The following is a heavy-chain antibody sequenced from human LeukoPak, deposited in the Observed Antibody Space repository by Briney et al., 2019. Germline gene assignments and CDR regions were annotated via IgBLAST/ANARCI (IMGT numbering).Heavy chain of an antibody. V-gene: IGHV4-34*01. CDR1: GGSFSGYY. CDR2: INHSGST. CDR3: ARSGAYYYDSSGHPGTNFDY. Sequence: PSETLSLTCAVYGGSFSGYYWSWIRQPPGKGREWIGEINHSGSTNYNPSLKSRVTISVDTSKNQFSLKLSSVTAADTAVYYCARSGAYYYDSSGHPGTNFDYWGQGTLVTVSS. J-gene: IGHJ4*02. D-gene: IGHD3-22*01.